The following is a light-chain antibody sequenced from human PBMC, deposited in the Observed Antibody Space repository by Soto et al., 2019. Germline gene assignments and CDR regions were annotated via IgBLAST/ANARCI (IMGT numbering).Light chain of an antibody. V-gene: IGKV1-8*01. CDR3: QQYYSYPYT. Sequence: AIRMTQSPSSLSASTGDRVTITCRASQGISSYVAWYQQKPGKAPKLLIYAASTLQSGVPSRFSGSGSGTDFTLTISCLPSEDFATYYCQQYYSYPYTFGQGTKLEIK. CDR1: QGISSY. CDR2: AAS. J-gene: IGKJ2*01.